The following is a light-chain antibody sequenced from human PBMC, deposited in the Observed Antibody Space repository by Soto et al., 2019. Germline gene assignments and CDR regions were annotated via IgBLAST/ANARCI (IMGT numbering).Light chain of an antibody. V-gene: IGKV3-15*01. Sequence: ILLTQSPGTLSLSPGDRATLSCRASQSVSSNLAWYQQKPGQAPRLLIYGASTRATGIPARFSGSGSGTEFTLTISSLQSEDFAVYYCQQYNNWPRLTFGGGTKVDIK. CDR1: QSVSSN. J-gene: IGKJ4*01. CDR2: GAS. CDR3: QQYNNWPRLT.